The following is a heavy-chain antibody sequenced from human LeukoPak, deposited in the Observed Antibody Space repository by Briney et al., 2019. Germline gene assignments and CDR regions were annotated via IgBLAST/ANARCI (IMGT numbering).Heavy chain of an antibody. V-gene: IGHV3-13*01. CDR2: IGVAANT. CDR1: GFTLSSYE. D-gene: IGHD1-26*01. CDR3: ARQNTPHGNFDY. Sequence: GGSLRLSCAASGFTLSSYEMHWVRQAAGKGLEWVAAIGVAANTFYSGSVKGGFTISTENAKNSLYLLMSSLRAEDTAVYYCARQNTPHGNFDYWGQGTLLTVSS. J-gene: IGHJ4*02.